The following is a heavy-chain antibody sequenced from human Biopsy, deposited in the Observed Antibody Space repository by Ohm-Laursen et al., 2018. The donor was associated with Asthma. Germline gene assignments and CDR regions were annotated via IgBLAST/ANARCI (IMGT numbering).Heavy chain of an antibody. CDR1: GFTFSKYG. D-gene: IGHD1-26*01. J-gene: IGHJ4*02. CDR3: ARDAWELQKPYAYYFDY. Sequence: SLRLSCAASGFTFSKYGMHWVRQAPGKGLEWVAVISYDGSNKYYADSVKGRFTISRDNSKNTLYLQMNSLRAEDTAVYYCARDAWELQKPYAYYFDYWGQGTLVTVSS. CDR2: ISYDGSNK. V-gene: IGHV3-30*19.